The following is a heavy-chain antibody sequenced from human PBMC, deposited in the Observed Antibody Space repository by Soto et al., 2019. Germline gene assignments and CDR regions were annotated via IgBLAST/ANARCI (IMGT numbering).Heavy chain of an antibody. Sequence: QVQLVQSGAEVKKPGASVKVSCKASGYTFTGYYMHWVRQAPGQGLEWMGWINPNSGGTNYAQKFQGWVTMTRDTSISTAYMELSRLRSDDTAVYYCARVSFYRAARGYEYRDAFDIWGQGTMVTVSS. CDR2: INPNSGGT. CDR1: GYTFTGYY. CDR3: ARVSFYRAARGYEYRDAFDI. D-gene: IGHD3-16*01. J-gene: IGHJ3*02. V-gene: IGHV1-2*04.